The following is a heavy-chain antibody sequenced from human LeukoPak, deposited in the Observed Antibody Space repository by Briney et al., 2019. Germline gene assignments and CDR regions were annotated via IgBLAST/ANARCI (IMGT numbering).Heavy chain of an antibody. CDR3: ARDLMVRGVTSWGFDP. CDR2: IIPIFGTA. V-gene: IGHV1-69*13. J-gene: IGHJ5*02. Sequence: ASVKVSCKASGGTFSSYAISWVRQAPGQGLEWMGGIIPIFGTANYAQKFQGRVTITADESTSTAYMELSSLRSEDTAVYYCARDLMVRGVTSWGFDPWGQGTLVTVSS. CDR1: GGTFSSYA. D-gene: IGHD3-10*01.